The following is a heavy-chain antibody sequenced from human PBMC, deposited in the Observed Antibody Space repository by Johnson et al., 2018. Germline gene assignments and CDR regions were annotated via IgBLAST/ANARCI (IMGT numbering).Heavy chain of an antibody. CDR3: ANGPLFGSDIAEFHH. Sequence: VQLLESGGGVVQPGTSLRLSCVASGFIFSSYDMHWVRQVPGKGLEWVSVISFDGKVTYSADSIKGRLTISRDNSKNTVYLQMDSLRGDDTAIYYCANGPLFGSDIAEFHHWGQGTLDTVSS. V-gene: IGHV3-30*18. CDR2: ISFDGKVT. J-gene: IGHJ1*01. D-gene: IGHD3-10*01. CDR1: GFIFSSYD.